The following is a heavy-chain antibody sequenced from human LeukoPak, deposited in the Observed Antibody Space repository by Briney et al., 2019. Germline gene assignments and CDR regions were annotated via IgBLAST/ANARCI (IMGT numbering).Heavy chain of an antibody. CDR3: ATRTTVTYYYYGMDV. J-gene: IGHJ6*02. CDR2: IHYSGST. CDR1: GGSISSYY. V-gene: IGHV4-59*12. Sequence: PSETLSLTCTVSGGSISSYYWSWIRQPPGKGLEWIGNIHYSGSTKYNPSLKSRVTISVDTSKNQFSLKLSSVTAADTAVYYCATRTTVTYYYYGMDVWGQGTTVTVSS. D-gene: IGHD4-17*01.